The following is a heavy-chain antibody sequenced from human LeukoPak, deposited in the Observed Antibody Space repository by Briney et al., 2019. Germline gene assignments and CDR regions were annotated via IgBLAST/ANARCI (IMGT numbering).Heavy chain of an antibody. D-gene: IGHD3-9*01. J-gene: IGHJ4*02. CDR3: ASGGYFDWLFVDY. Sequence: GESLKVSCKGSGYSFTSYWIGWVRQMPGKGLEWMGIIYPGDSDTRYSPSFQGQVTISADKSIGTAYLQWSSLKASDTTMYYCASGGYFDWLFVDYWGQGTLVTVSS. V-gene: IGHV5-51*01. CDR1: GYSFTSYW. CDR2: IYPGDSDT.